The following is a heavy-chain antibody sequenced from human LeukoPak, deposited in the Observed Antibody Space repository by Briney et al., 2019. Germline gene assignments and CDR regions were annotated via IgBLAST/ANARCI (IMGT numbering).Heavy chain of an antibody. CDR1: GFTFSDHY. D-gene: IGHD4-11*01. V-gene: IGHV3-72*01. J-gene: IGHJ4*02. CDR3: ARPSSPYSEADY. Sequence: GGSLRLSCAASGFTFSDHYMDWVRQAPGKGREWVGRSRNKVISYITQYAASVKGRFTISRDDSKNSLYLQMNSLKTEDTAVYYCARPSSPYSEADYWGQGTLVTVSS. CDR2: SRNKVISYIT.